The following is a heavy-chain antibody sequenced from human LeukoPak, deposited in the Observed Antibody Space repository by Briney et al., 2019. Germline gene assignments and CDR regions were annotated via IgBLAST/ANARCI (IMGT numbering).Heavy chain of an antibody. CDR3: ARADYGDGIDY. D-gene: IGHD4-17*01. CDR1: GGSISSSSYY. V-gene: IGHV4-39*07. Sequence: SETQSLTCTVSGGSISSSSYYWGWIRQPPGKGLEWIGSIYYSGSTYYNPSLKSRVTISVDTSKNQFSLKLSSVTAADTAVYYCARADYGDGIDYWGQGTLVTVSS. CDR2: IYYSGST. J-gene: IGHJ4*02.